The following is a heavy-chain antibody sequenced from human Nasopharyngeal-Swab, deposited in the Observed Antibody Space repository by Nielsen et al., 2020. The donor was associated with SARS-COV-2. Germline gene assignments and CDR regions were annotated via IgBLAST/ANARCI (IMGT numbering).Heavy chain of an antibody. V-gene: IGHV3-9*01. Sequence: SLKISCAASGFTFDDYAMHWVRQAPGKGLEWVSGISWNSGSIGYADSVKGRFTISRDNAKNSLYLQMNSLRAEDTALYYCARDRERTFDYWGQGTLVTVSS. CDR1: GFTFDDYA. CDR3: ARDRERTFDY. J-gene: IGHJ4*02. CDR2: ISWNSGSI. D-gene: IGHD1-26*01.